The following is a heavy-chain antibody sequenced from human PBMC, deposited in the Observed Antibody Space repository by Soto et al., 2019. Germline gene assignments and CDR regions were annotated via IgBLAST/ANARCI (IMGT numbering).Heavy chain of an antibody. J-gene: IGHJ4*02. Sequence: GSLRLSCAASGFTFSSYAMHWVRQAPGKGLEWVAVISYDGSNKYYADSVKGRFTISRDNSKNTLYLQMNSLRAEDTAVYYCARVDRYPRNYYDSSGYPGPFDYWGQGTLVTVSS. CDR3: ARVDRYPRNYYDSSGYPGPFDY. D-gene: IGHD3-22*01. CDR1: GFTFSSYA. V-gene: IGHV3-30-3*01. CDR2: ISYDGSNK.